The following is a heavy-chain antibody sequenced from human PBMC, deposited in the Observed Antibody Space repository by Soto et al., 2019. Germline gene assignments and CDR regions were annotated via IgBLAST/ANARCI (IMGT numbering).Heavy chain of an antibody. CDR3: AHIMITFGGVSALDAFDF. CDR1: GFSLTTSRVG. CDR2: IYWDDDK. V-gene: IGHV2-5*02. D-gene: IGHD3-16*01. J-gene: IGHJ3*01. Sequence: ASGPTLVNPTQTLTLTCSFSGFSLTTSRVGVGWIRQPPGEALEWLAIIYWDDDKRYSPSLQSRLAITKDTSKNQVVLTMTNLDPVDTGTYYCAHIMITFGGVSALDAFDFWGPGTMVTVSS.